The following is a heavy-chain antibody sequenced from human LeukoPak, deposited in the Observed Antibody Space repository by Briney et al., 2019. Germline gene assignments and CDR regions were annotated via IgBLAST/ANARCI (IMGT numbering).Heavy chain of an antibody. D-gene: IGHD3-22*01. Sequence: ASVKVSCKASGYTFTSYGISWVRQAPGQGLEWMGWISAYNGNTNYAQKLQGRVTMTTDTSTSTAYMELRSLRPDDTAVYYCARGSSGYYSSAFDYWGQGTLVTVSS. CDR2: ISAYNGNT. CDR3: ARGSSGYYSSAFDY. J-gene: IGHJ4*02. CDR1: GYTFTSYG. V-gene: IGHV1-18*01.